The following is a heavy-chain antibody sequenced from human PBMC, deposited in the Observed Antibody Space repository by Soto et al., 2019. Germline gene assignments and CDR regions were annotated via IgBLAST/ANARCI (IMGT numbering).Heavy chain of an antibody. J-gene: IGHJ4*02. CDR2: IFPDDSDT. CDR1: GYIIKNYW. D-gene: IGHD3-16*01. CDR3: FRGGVTSRTFDY. Sequence: GESLKIACKASGYIIKNYWIGWVRQMPGQGLEWMGIIFPDDSDTRYSPSFQGHVTISVDKSISTAYVQWSSLKASDSAIYYCFRGGVTSRTFDYWGQGTLVTVSS. V-gene: IGHV5-51*01.